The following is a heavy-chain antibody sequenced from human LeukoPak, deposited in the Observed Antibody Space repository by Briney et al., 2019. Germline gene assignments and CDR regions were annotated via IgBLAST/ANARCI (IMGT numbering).Heavy chain of an antibody. V-gene: IGHV3-74*01. D-gene: IGHD2-2*01. CDR2: INSDGSWT. CDR1: GNYW. Sequence: GGSLRLSCAASGNYWMHWVRQAPGKGLVWVSHINSDGSWTSYAGSVKGRFTISKDNAKNTVYLQMNNLRAEDTAVYYCVSFYETYWGRGTLVTVSS. CDR3: VSFYETY. J-gene: IGHJ4*02.